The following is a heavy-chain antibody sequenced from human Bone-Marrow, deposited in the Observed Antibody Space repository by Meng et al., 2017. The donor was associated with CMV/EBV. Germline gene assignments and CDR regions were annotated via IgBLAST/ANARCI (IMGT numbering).Heavy chain of an antibody. D-gene: IGHD4-17*01. Sequence: LSLTCTVSGVSIRNCYWSWIRQSAGKGLEWIGRIYTTESTNYNPSLRSRVTMSVDTSKKQFSLRLSSVTAADTAVYYCARGLTVLDYWGQGTLVTVSS. CDR2: IYTTEST. CDR3: ARGLTVLDY. J-gene: IGHJ4*02. V-gene: IGHV4-4*07. CDR1: GVSIRNCY.